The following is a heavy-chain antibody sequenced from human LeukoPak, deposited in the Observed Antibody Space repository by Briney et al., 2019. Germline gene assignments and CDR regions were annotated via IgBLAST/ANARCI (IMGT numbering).Heavy chain of an antibody. CDR2: ISWDGTT. Sequence: GGSLRLSCVASGFTSEDYTMHWVRQAPGKTLEWVSLISWDGTTYYTDSVKGRFTFSRDNSKNSLYLQMDTLRREDTAFYYCVKDLSYESSGHVLEYWGQGTLVAVSS. CDR1: GFTSEDYT. D-gene: IGHD3-22*01. CDR3: VKDLSYESSGHVLEY. V-gene: IGHV3-43*01. J-gene: IGHJ4*02.